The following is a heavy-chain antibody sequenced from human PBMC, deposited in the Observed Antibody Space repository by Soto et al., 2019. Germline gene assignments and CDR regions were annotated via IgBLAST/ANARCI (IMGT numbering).Heavy chain of an antibody. J-gene: IGHJ6*02. Sequence: QVQLVESGGGLVKPGGSLRLSCATSGFTFSDYYMSWIRQAPGQGLEYVSYITSSGTTIYYADSVKGRFTISRDNAKNSLVLQMNSLRVEDTAVYFCARDRSYSWYGPGYHYYGMYVWGQGTTVTVSS. CDR2: ITSSGTTI. CDR3: ARDRSYSWYGPGYHYYGMYV. V-gene: IGHV3-11*01. CDR1: GFTFSDYY. D-gene: IGHD6-13*01.